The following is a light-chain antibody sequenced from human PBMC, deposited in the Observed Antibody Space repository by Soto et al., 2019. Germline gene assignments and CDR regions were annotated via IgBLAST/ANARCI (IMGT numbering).Light chain of an antibody. J-gene: IGKJ1*01. CDR2: GSF. CDR3: QQSYNTPRT. CDR1: QSISRY. V-gene: IGKV1-39*01. Sequence: IQMTQSPSSLSASVGDRVTITCRTSQSISRYLNWYQHKLGTAPKLLIHGSFKLQSGVPSRFSGSGSGTDFTLTISSLHPEDFATYYCQQSYNTPRTFGLGTKVDIK.